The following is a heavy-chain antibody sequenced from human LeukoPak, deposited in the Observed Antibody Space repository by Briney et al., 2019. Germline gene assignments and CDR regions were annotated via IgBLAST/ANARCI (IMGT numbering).Heavy chain of an antibody. CDR2: ISSSSSYT. Sequence: MSGGSLRLSCAASGFTFSDYYMSWIRQAPGKGLEWVSYISSSSSYTNYADSVKGRFTISRDNAKNSLYLQMNSLRAEDTAVYYCASGYGRIDYWGQGTLVTVSS. V-gene: IGHV3-11*06. CDR1: GFTFSDYY. D-gene: IGHD5-18*01. J-gene: IGHJ4*02. CDR3: ASGYGRIDY.